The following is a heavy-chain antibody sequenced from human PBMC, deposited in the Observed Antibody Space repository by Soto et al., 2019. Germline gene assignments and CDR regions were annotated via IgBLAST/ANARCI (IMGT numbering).Heavy chain of an antibody. CDR3: ARDPYGSNWFDP. Sequence: GGSLRLSCAASGFTFSSYSMNWVRQAPGKGLEWVSSISSSSSYIYYADSVKGRFTISRDNAKNSLYLQMNSLRAEDTAVYYCARDPYGSNWFDPWGQGTLVTVSS. CDR2: ISSSSSYI. CDR1: GFTFSSYS. D-gene: IGHD4-17*01. J-gene: IGHJ5*02. V-gene: IGHV3-21*01.